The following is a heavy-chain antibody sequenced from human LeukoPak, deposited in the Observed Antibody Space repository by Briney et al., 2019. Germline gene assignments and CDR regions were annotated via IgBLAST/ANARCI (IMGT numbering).Heavy chain of an antibody. V-gene: IGHV1-2*02. CDR1: GYTFTGYY. CDR3: ATIHPSIAALDY. CDR2: INPNSGGT. J-gene: IGHJ4*02. Sequence: ASVKVSCKASGYTFTGYYMHWVRQAPGQGLEWMGWINPNSGGTNYAQKFQGRVTMTEDTSTDTAYMELSSLRSEDTAVYYCATIHPSIAALDYWGQGTLVTVSS. D-gene: IGHD6-6*01.